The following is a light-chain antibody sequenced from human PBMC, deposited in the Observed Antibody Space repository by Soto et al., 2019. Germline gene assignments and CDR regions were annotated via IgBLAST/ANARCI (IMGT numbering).Light chain of an antibody. J-gene: IGLJ1*01. CDR3: NSYAGIGYV. V-gene: IGLV2-14*01. CDR2: EVT. Sequence: QSVLTQPASVSGSPGQSIAISCTGTSGDIGSYNRVSWYQQHPGKAPKLIIYEVTDRPSGVSNRFSGSKSGNTASLTISGLQAEDEADYYCNSYAGIGYVFGTGTKVTVL. CDR1: SGDIGSYNR.